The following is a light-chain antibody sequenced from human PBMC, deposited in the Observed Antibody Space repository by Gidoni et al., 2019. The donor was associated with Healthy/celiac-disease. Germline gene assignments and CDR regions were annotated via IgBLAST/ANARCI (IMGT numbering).Light chain of an antibody. V-gene: IGLV1-44*01. Sequence: QSVLTQPPSASGTPGQRVTISCSGSSSNIGSNTVNWYQQLPGTAPKLLIYSNNQRPSGVPDRFSGSKSGTSASLAISGLQSEDEADYYCAAWDDSHVAFGGGTKLTVL. CDR3: AAWDDSHVA. CDR1: SSNIGSNT. J-gene: IGLJ2*01. CDR2: SNN.